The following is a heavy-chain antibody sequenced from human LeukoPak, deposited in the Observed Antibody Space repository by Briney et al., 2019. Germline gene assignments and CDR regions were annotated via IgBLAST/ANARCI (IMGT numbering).Heavy chain of an antibody. CDR3: AREGMETFDY. D-gene: IGHD2/OR15-2a*01. Sequence: GGSPRLSCAASGFTFSSYSMNWVRQAPGKGLEWVSSISSSSSYIYYADSVKGRFTISRDNAKNSLYLQMNSLRAEDTAVYYCAREGMETFDYWGQGTLVTVSS. CDR2: ISSSSSYI. CDR1: GFTFSSYS. J-gene: IGHJ4*02. V-gene: IGHV3-21*01.